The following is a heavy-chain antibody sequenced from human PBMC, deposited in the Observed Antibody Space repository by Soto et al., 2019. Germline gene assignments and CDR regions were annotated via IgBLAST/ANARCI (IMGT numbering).Heavy chain of an antibody. CDR1: GGSISSSSYY. CDR2: IYYSGST. CDR3: VQTPLVYNWFDP. Sequence: QLQLQESGPGLVKPSETLSLTCTVSGGSISSSSYYWGWIRQPPGQGLEWIGSIYYSGSTYYNPSLKSRVTISLDTSKNQFSLKLSSVTAADTAVYDCVQTPLVYNWFDPWGQGTLVTVSS. J-gene: IGHJ5*02. V-gene: IGHV4-39*01.